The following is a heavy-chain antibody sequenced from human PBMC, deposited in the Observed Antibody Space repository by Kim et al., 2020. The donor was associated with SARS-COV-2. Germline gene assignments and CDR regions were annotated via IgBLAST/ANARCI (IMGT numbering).Heavy chain of an antibody. J-gene: IGHJ4*02. CDR1: GGSISSYY. D-gene: IGHD6-13*01. CDR3: ARGREGYISSWDLDY. CDR2: IYYSGST. Sequence: SETLSLTCTVSGGSISSYYWSWIRQPPGKGLEWIGYIYYSGSTNYNPSLKSRVTISVDTSKNQFSLKLSSVTAADTAVDYCARGREGYISSWDLDYWGQG. V-gene: IGHV4-59*01.